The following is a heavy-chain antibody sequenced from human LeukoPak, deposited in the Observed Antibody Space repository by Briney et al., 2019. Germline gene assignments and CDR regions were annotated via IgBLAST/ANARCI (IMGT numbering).Heavy chain of an antibody. J-gene: IGHJ4*02. CDR1: GGSISSHY. D-gene: IGHD6-13*01. CDR2: IYYSGST. V-gene: IGHV4-59*11. CDR3: ARGSWYWND. Sequence: SETLSLTCTVSGGSISSHYWSWIRQPPGKGLEWIGYIYYSGSTNYNPSLKSRVTISVDTSKNQFSLKLSSVTAADTAVYYCARGSWYWNDWGQGTLVTVSS.